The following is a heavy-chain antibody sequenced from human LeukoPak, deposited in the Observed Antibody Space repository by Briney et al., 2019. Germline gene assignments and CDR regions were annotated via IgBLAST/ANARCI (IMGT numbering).Heavy chain of an antibody. CDR3: ARHLPYSSSWYSSLDY. V-gene: IGHV3-7*03. Sequence: GRSLRLSCAASGFTFRNYGMHWVRQAPGKGLEWVGYINEDGSEKYYVDSAKGRFTISRDNAKNSLYLQMNSLRAEDTAVYYCARHLPYSSSWYSSLDYWGQGTLVTVSS. CDR2: INEDGSEK. D-gene: IGHD6-13*01. CDR1: GFTFRNYG. J-gene: IGHJ4*02.